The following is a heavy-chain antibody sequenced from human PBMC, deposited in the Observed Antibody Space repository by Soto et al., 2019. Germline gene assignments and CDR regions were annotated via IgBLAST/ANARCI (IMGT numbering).Heavy chain of an antibody. D-gene: IGHD4-4*01. CDR2: IYHSGST. J-gene: IGHJ4*02. CDR3: ARGMTTVTTLDY. V-gene: IGHV4-30-2*01. Sequence: SDTLSLTCAVSGGSISIGGYSWSWIRQPPGKGLEWIGYIYHSGSTYYNPSLKSRVTISVDRSKNQFSLKLSSVTAVDTAVYYCARGMTTVTTLDYWGQGTLVTVSS. CDR1: GGSISIGGYS.